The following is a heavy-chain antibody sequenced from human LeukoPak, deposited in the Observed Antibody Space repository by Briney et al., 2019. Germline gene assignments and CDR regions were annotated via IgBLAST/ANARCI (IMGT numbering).Heavy chain of an antibody. CDR2: INSDGSST. CDR3: ARGYCSSPNCYPRLDVFDI. CDR1: GFTFSSYW. J-gene: IGHJ3*02. D-gene: IGHD2-2*01. Sequence: PGGSLRLSCAASGFTFSSYWMHWVRQAPGKGLVWVSRINSDGSSTSYADSVKGRFTISRDNAKNTLYLQMNSLRADDTAVYYCARGYCSSPNCYPRLDVFDIWGQGTMVTVSS. V-gene: IGHV3-74*01.